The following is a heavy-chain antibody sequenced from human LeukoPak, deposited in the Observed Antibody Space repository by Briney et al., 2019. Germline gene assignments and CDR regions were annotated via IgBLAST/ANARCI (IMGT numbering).Heavy chain of an antibody. CDR3: ARGSSGSGWYWDY. CDR1: GFTFSTYW. J-gene: IGHJ4*02. CDR2: IKQDGSEK. V-gene: IGHV3-7*01. D-gene: IGHD6-19*01. Sequence: SGGSLRLSCTASGFTFSTYWMSWVRQAPGKGLEWVANIKQDGSEKYYVDSVKGRFTISRDNAKNSMYLQMNSLRAEDTAVYYCARGSSGSGWYWDYWGQGTLVTVSS.